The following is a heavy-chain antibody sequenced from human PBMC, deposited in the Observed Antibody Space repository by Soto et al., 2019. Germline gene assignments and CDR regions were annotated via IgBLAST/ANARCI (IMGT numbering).Heavy chain of an antibody. CDR3: ARVLVTHPYDYYYMDV. CDR1: GGSISSYY. J-gene: IGHJ6*03. CDR2: IYHSGST. Sequence: QVQLQESGPGLVNPSETLSLTCTVSGGSISSYYWSWIRQSPEKGLEWIGHIYHSGSTNYNPSLKSRITISVDTSKTQFSLKLSSVTAADTAVYYCARVLVTHPYDYYYMDVWGKGSTVTVSS. D-gene: IGHD2-21*02. V-gene: IGHV4-59*01.